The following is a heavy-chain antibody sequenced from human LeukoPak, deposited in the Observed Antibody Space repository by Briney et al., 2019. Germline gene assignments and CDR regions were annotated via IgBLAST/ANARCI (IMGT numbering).Heavy chain of an antibody. CDR3: ARGGLIVTTVTYYYYMDV. D-gene: IGHD5-12*01. V-gene: IGHV3-30*02. Sequence: QSGGSLRLSCAASGFTFSSYGMHWVRQAPGKGLEWVAFIRYDGSNKYYADSVKGRFTISRDSSKNTLYLQMNSLRPEDTAVYYCARGGLIVTTVTYYYYMDVWGKGTTVSVSS. CDR1: GFTFSSYG. CDR2: IRYDGSNK. J-gene: IGHJ6*03.